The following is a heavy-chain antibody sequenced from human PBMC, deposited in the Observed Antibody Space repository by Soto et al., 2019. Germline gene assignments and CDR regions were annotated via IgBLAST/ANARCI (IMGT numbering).Heavy chain of an antibody. V-gene: IGHV4-34*01. CDR3: ARTQGEIYCSGGDCDSVESVRTFDI. CDR1: GGSFSGYY. CDR2: INHIGST. Sequence: QVQLQQWGAGLLKPSETLTLTCAVYGGSFSGYYWSWIRQPPGKGLEWIGEINHIGSTNNNPSLKSRVTTSVDTSKKQFSLKLSSVTAADTALYYCARTQGEIYCSGGDCDSVESVRTFDIWGQGTMVTVSS. J-gene: IGHJ3*02. D-gene: IGHD2-15*01.